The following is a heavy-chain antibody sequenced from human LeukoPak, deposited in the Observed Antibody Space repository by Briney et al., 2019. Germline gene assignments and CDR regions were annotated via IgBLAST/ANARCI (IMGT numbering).Heavy chain of an antibody. CDR3: ARGSYGYYHFDY. J-gene: IGHJ4*02. D-gene: IGHD3-22*01. V-gene: IGHV1-69*05. CDR1: GGTFISYA. Sequence: ASVKVSCKASGGTFISYAISWVRQAPGQGLEWMGGIIPIFGTANYAQKFQGRVTITTDESTSTAYMELSSLRSEDTAVYYCARGSYGYYHFDYWGQGTLVTVSS. CDR2: IIPIFGTA.